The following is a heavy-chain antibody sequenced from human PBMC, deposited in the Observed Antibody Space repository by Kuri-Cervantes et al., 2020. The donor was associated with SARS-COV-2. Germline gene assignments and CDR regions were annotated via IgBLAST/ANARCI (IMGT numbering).Heavy chain of an antibody. CDR3: ARCIAAAGTYFFDY. J-gene: IGHJ4*02. V-gene: IGHV4-59*08. CDR2: IYYSGST. Sequence: SETLSLTCTVSGGSISSYYWSWIRQPPGKGLEWIGYIYYSGSTNYNPSLKSRVTMSVDTSKNQFSLKLSSVTAADTAVYYCARCIAAAGTYFFDYWGQGTRVTGSS. D-gene: IGHD6-13*01. CDR1: GGSISSYY.